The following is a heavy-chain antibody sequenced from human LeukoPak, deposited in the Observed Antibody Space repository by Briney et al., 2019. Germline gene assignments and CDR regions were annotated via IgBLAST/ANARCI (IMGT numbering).Heavy chain of an antibody. Sequence: GGSLRLSCAASGFTFSSYRMHWVRQTPGEGLVWVSRINRDGSTTNYADSVKGRFTISRDNAKNTLYLQMNSLRAEDTAVYYCAKDRGIAATAYYGMDVWGQGTTVIVSS. V-gene: IGHV3-74*01. D-gene: IGHD6-13*01. CDR2: INRDGSTT. CDR1: GFTFSSYR. CDR3: AKDRGIAATAYYGMDV. J-gene: IGHJ6*02.